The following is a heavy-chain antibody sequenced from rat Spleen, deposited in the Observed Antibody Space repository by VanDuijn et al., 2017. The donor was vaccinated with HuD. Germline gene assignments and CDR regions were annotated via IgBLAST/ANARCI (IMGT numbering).Heavy chain of an antibody. D-gene: IGHD1-1*01. J-gene: IGHJ3*01. CDR1: GNSIANGYR. Sequence: EVQLQESGPGLVKPSQSLSLTCSVTGNSIANGYRWNWIRRFPGSKLEWMGYINSAGTTNYNPSLKSRISITRDTSKNQFFLQVSSVTTEDTATYYCARSEGVHYYRPFADWGQGTLVTISS. V-gene: IGHV3-3*01. CDR2: INSAGTT. CDR3: ARSEGVHYYRPFAD.